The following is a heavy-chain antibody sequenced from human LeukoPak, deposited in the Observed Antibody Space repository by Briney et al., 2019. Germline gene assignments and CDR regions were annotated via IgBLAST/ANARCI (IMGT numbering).Heavy chain of an antibody. J-gene: IGHJ4*02. Sequence: PSETLSLTCTVSGGSITSGGYYWSWIRQPPGKGLEWIGYIYQSGDTYSNPSLKSRATVSMDRSRNLFSLNLRSVTAADTAVYYCARLIAANPQLDCWGQGTLVTVSS. V-gene: IGHV4-30-2*01. CDR2: IYQSGDT. CDR1: GGSITSGGYY. CDR3: ARLIAANPQLDC. D-gene: IGHD6-13*01.